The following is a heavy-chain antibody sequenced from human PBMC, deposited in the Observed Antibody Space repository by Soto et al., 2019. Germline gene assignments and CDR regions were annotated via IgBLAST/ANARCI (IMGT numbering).Heavy chain of an antibody. CDR2: INAGNGNT. CDR1: GYTFTSYA. CDR3: ARAWVVVTAPDY. J-gene: IGHJ4*02. V-gene: IGHV1-3*05. Sequence: QVKLVQSGAEEKKPGASVKVSCKASGYTFTSYAMHWVRQAPGQRLEWMGWINAGNGNTKYSQKFQGRVTITRDTSASTAYMELSSLRSEDTAVYYCARAWVVVTAPDYWGQGTLATVSS. D-gene: IGHD2-21*02.